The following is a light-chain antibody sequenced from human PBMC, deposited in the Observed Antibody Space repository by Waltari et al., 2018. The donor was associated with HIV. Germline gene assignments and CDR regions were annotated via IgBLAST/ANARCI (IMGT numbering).Light chain of an antibody. Sequence: QSALTQPPSASGSAGQSVTISCTGGSDDVGRYDYVSWYQQHQGTAPKVIRYDVNERPAGVPDRFSGFKSGNTASLTVSGRQAEDEADYYCSSYAGGSNFVFGTGTKVTVV. J-gene: IGLJ1*01. CDR3: SSYAGGSNFV. V-gene: IGLV2-8*01. CDR1: SDDVGRYDY. CDR2: DVN.